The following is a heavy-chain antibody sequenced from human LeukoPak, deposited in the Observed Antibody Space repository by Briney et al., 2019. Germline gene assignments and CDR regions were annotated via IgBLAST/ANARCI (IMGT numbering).Heavy chain of an antibody. CDR3: ARLTLSANDWCYDY. D-gene: IGHD5-12*01. J-gene: IGHJ4*02. CDR2: IKEDGSEK. CDR1: GFTFSAYW. V-gene: IGHV3-7*01. Sequence: GGSLRLSCAASGFTFSAYWMRWVRQAPGKGLEWVASIKEDGSEKYYVDSVKGRFTISRDDAKNSLYLQMNSLRAEDTAVYYCARLTLSANDWCYDYWGQGTLVTVSS.